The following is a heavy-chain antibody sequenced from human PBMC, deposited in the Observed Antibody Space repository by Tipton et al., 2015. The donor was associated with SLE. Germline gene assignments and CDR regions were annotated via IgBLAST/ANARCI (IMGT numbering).Heavy chain of an antibody. V-gene: IGHV4-38-2*02. Sequence: LRLSCSVSGYSISTGFHWGFMRQPPGKGLEWIGRIYTSGSTNYNPSLKSRVTISVDTSKNHFSLKLSSVTAADTAVYYCARDERYYYDSIRVSYYYYGMDVWGQGTTVTVSS. J-gene: IGHJ6*02. CDR3: ARDERYYYDSIRVSYYYYGMDV. CDR2: IYTSGST. CDR1: GYSISTGFH. D-gene: IGHD3-22*01.